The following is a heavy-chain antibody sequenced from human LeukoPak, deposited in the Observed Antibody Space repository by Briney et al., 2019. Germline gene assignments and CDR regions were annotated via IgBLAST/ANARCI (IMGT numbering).Heavy chain of an antibody. Sequence: GESLKISCKGSGYSFTSYWIGWVRQMPGKGLEWMGIIYPGDSDTRYSPSFQGQVTISADKSISTAYLQWSSLKASDTATYYCARHGYDFWSGYQLGLYYGMDVWGQGTTVTVSS. J-gene: IGHJ6*02. CDR1: GYSFTSYW. CDR3: ARHGYDFWSGYQLGLYYGMDV. D-gene: IGHD3-3*01. CDR2: IYPGDSDT. V-gene: IGHV5-51*01.